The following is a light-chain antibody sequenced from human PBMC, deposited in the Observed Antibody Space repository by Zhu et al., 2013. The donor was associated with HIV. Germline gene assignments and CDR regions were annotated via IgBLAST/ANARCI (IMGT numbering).Light chain of an antibody. Sequence: EIVLTQSPGTLSLSPGERATLSCRASQSVSSSYLAWYQQKPGQAPRVLIYGASSRATGIPDRFSGSGSGTDFTLTISRLEPEDFAVYYCQQRSNLITFGQGTRLEIK. CDR3: QQRSNLIT. CDR1: QSVSSSY. J-gene: IGKJ5*01. V-gene: IGKV3D-20*02. CDR2: GAS.